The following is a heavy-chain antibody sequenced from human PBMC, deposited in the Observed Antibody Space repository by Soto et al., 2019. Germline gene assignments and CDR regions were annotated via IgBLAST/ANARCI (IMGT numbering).Heavy chain of an antibody. Sequence: ETLRHTCAVSGGSPSGYSWRWIRQPPGKGLEWIGEINHSGSTNYNPSLKSRVTISVDTSKNQFSLKLSSVTAADTAVYYCARRYSSSLGSHDAFDIWGQGTMVT. CDR1: GGSPSGYS. J-gene: IGHJ3*02. CDR3: ARRYSSSLGSHDAFDI. CDR2: INHSGST. V-gene: IGHV4-34*01. D-gene: IGHD6-13*01.